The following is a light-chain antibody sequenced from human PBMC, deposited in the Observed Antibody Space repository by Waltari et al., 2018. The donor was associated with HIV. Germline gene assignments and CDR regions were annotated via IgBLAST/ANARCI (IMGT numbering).Light chain of an antibody. J-gene: IGLJ3*02. Sequence: QSVLTQPPSASGTPGQRVTMTCSGSSYNIGSNFVSWYKQVPGTAPKLLVFRSNERPSGVPDRFAGSKSVTSASLAISDLRSDDEADYYCASWDDRLSAIVFGGGTKLTVL. CDR3: ASWDDRLSAIV. CDR1: SYNIGSNF. V-gene: IGLV1-47*01. CDR2: RSN.